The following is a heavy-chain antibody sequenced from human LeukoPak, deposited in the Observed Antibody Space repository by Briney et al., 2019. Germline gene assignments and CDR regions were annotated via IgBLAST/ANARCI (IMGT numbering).Heavy chain of an antibody. Sequence: PGGSLRLSCAASGFTVSSNYMSWVRQAPGKGLEWVSVIYSGGSTYYADSVKGRFTISRDNSKNTLYLQMNSLRAEDTAVYYCARVGTLCPYAFDIWGQGTMITVSS. CDR2: IYSGGST. CDR1: GFTVSSNY. V-gene: IGHV3-53*01. J-gene: IGHJ3*02. D-gene: IGHD2-2*01. CDR3: ARVGTLCPYAFDI.